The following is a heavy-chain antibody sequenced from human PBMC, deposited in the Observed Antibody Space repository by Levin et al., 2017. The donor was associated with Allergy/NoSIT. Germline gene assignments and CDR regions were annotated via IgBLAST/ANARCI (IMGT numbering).Heavy chain of an antibody. CDR1: GFTFSSYD. Sequence: GESLKISCAASGFTFSSYDMHWVRQATGKGLEWVSAIGTAGDTYYPGSVKGRFTISRENAKNSLYLQMNSLRAGDTAVYYCARYCSGGSCVYGAFDIWGQGTMVTVSS. CDR3: ARYCSGGSCVYGAFDI. D-gene: IGHD2-15*01. CDR2: IGTAGDT. V-gene: IGHV3-13*04. J-gene: IGHJ3*02.